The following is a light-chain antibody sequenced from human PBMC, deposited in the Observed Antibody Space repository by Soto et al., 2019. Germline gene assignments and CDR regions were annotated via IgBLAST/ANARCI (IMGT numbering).Light chain of an antibody. CDR3: QQYDNLPFS. J-gene: IGKJ2*03. Sequence: DIQMTQSPSSLSASVGDRVTITCQASQDISNYLNWYQQKPGKAPKLLIYDASNLETRVPSRFSGSGSGTDFTFTINSLQPEDIATYYCQQYDNLPFSFGQGTKLGIK. V-gene: IGKV1-33*01. CDR1: QDISNY. CDR2: DAS.